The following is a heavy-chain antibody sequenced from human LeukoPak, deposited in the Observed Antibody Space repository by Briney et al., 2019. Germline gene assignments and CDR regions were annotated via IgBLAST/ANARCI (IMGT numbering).Heavy chain of an antibody. J-gene: IGHJ4*02. Sequence: SPTLSLTFAISADSVSINSAAWNWIRQSPSRGLEWLGRTYYRSRWYNDYAVSVKSLITINPDTSKNQFSLQLNSVTPEDTAVYYCARDEWFGGTFDYWGQGTLVTVSS. V-gene: IGHV6-1*01. CDR1: ADSVSINSAA. CDR2: TYYRSRWYN. D-gene: IGHD3-10*01. CDR3: ARDEWFGGTFDY.